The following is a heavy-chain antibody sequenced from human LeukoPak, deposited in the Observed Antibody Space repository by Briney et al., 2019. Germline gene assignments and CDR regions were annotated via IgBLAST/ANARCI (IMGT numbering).Heavy chain of an antibody. CDR2: TYYRSKWYN. J-gene: IGHJ6*02. Sequence: SQTLSLTCAISGDSVSSNSAAWNWIRQSPSRGLEWLGRTYYRSKWYNDYAVSVKSRIAINPDTSKNQFSLQLNSVTPEDTAVYYCARARYHDSSGYYPRYYYYYGMDVWGQGTTVTVS. CDR1: GDSVSSNSAA. V-gene: IGHV6-1*01. D-gene: IGHD3-22*01. CDR3: ARARYHDSSGYYPRYYYYYGMDV.